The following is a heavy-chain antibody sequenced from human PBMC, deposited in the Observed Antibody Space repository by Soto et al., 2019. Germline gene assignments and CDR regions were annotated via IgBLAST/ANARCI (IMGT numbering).Heavy chain of an antibody. Sequence: EVQVVESGGGLVQPGGSLRLSCAASGFTVSSNYMTWVRQAPGKGLEWVSVIYRDGNTYYADSVKGRFTISRHTSENTLYLKMNSVRAEDTAVYYCARVGYSGSWPLLFNWFDPWGQGTLVTVSS. CDR2: IYRDGNT. J-gene: IGHJ5*02. V-gene: IGHV3-53*04. CDR1: GFTVSSNY. CDR3: ARVGYSGSWPLLFNWFDP. D-gene: IGHD6-13*01.